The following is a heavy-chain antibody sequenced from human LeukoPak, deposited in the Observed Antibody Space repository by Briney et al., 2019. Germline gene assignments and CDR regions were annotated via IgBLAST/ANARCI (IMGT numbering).Heavy chain of an antibody. CDR1: GFSLSSHW. D-gene: IGHD6-13*01. Sequence: PGRSLRLSCAASGFSLSSHWMSWVRQAPGKGLEWVANIKQEGSEKYYVDSVKGRFTISRDNAKNSLCLQMNSLRAEDTAIYYCVRDRNDPWYSSSWHYGMDVWGQGTTVTVSS. CDR3: VRDRNDPWYSSSWHYGMDV. J-gene: IGHJ6*02. V-gene: IGHV3-7*01. CDR2: IKQEGSEK.